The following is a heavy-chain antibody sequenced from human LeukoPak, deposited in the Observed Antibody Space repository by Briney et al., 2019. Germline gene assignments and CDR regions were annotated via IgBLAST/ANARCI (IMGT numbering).Heavy chain of an antibody. Sequence: ASVKVSCKVSGYTLTELSMHWVRQAPGKGLEWMGGFDPEDGETIYAQKFQGRVTMTEDTSTDTAYMELSSLRSEDTAVYYCATGVPNDSQYYWFDPWGQGTLVTVSS. J-gene: IGHJ5*02. V-gene: IGHV1-24*01. D-gene: IGHD3-22*01. CDR2: FDPEDGET. CDR3: ATGVPNDSQYYWFDP. CDR1: GYTLTELS.